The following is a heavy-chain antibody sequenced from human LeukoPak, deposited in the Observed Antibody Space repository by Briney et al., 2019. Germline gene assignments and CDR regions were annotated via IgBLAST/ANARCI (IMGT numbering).Heavy chain of an antibody. CDR3: ARLKYYYDSSGYRAEYFQH. V-gene: IGHV4-61*01. CDR2: IYYSGST. Sequence: PSETLSLTCTVAGGSISSGSYYWSWIRQPPGKGLEWIAYIYYSGSTNYNPSLKSPVTISVYTSKNQFSLKLSSVTAADTAVYYCARLKYYYDSSGYRAEYFQHWGQGTLVTVSS. CDR1: GGSISSGSYY. D-gene: IGHD3-22*01. J-gene: IGHJ1*01.